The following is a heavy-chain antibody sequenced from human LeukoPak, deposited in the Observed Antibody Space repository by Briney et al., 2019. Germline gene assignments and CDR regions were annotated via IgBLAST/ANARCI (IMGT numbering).Heavy chain of an antibody. J-gene: IGHJ4*02. V-gene: IGHV4-34*01. D-gene: IGHD1-26*01. Sequence: PSETLSLTCAVYGGSFSGYYWSWIRQPPGKGLEWIGEINHSGSTNYNPSLKSRVTISVDTSKNQFSLKLSSEAAADTAVYYCARDSNWELPFDYWGQGTLVTVSS. CDR1: GGSFSGYY. CDR3: ARDSNWELPFDY. CDR2: INHSGST.